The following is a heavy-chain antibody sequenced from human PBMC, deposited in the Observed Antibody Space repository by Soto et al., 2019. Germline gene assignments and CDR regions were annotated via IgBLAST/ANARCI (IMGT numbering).Heavy chain of an antibody. CDR1: GGSISGGGYY. J-gene: IGHJ4*02. Sequence: PSETLSLTCTVSGGSISGGGYYWSWIRQHPGKGLEWIGYIYYSGSTYYNPSLKSRVTISVDTSKNQFSLKLSSVTAADTAVYYCARSFGYYYDSSGYYFTDYWGQGTLVTVSS. V-gene: IGHV4-31*03. CDR3: ARSFGYYYDSSGYYFTDY. CDR2: IYYSGST. D-gene: IGHD3-22*01.